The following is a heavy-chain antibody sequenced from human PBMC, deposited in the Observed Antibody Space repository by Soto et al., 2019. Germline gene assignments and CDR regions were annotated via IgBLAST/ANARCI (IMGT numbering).Heavy chain of an antibody. CDR1: GFTFSSYA. CDR2: ISGSGGST. CDR3: AKPYDRSGYYLPDAFDI. D-gene: IGHD3-22*01. V-gene: IGHV3-23*01. J-gene: IGHJ3*02. Sequence: EVQLLESGGGLVQPGGSLRLSCAASGFTFSSYAMSWVRQAPGKGLEWVSAISGSGGSTYYADSVKGRFTISRDNSKTTLYLQMNSLRAEDTAVYYCAKPYDRSGYYLPDAFDIWGQGTMVTVSS.